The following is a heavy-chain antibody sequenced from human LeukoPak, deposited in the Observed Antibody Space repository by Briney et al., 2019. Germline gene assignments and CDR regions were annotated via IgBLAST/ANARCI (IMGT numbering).Heavy chain of an antibody. D-gene: IGHD6-13*01. CDR2: ISFDGTKK. Sequence: GGSLILSCAASGFIFSTYGMHWVRQASGKGLEWVAVISFDGTKKYYGDSVRGRFTISRDNSKNTLYLQMNSLRAEDTAVYYCVRGVAPAGLGDFQHWGQGTLVTVSS. V-gene: IGHV3-30*03. J-gene: IGHJ1*01. CDR1: GFIFSTYG. CDR3: VRGVAPAGLGDFQH.